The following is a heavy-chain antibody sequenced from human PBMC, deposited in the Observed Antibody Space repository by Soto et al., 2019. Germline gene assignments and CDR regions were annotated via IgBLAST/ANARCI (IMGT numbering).Heavy chain of an antibody. CDR2: ISYDGSNK. J-gene: IGHJ4*02. CDR3: ARGVYYYDSSGY. Sequence: SGGSLRLSCAASGFTFSSYAMHWVRQAPGKGLEWVAVISYDGSNKYYADSVKGRFTISRDNSKNTLYLQMNSLRAEDTAVYYCARGVYYYDSSGYWGQGTLVTVSS. V-gene: IGHV3-30-3*01. D-gene: IGHD3-22*01. CDR1: GFTFSSYA.